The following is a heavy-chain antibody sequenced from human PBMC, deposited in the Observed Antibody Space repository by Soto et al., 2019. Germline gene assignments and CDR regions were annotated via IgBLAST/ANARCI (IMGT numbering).Heavy chain of an antibody. D-gene: IGHD3-9*01. V-gene: IGHV3-23*01. Sequence: GGSLRLSCAASGFTFSSYAMSWVRQAPGKGLEWVSAISGSGGSTYYADSVKGRFTISRDNSKNTLYLQMNSLRAEDTAVYYCAIDASDILTGDYYYYYMDVWGKGTTVTVSS. CDR1: GFTFSSYA. J-gene: IGHJ6*03. CDR3: AIDASDILTGDYYYYYMDV. CDR2: ISGSGGST.